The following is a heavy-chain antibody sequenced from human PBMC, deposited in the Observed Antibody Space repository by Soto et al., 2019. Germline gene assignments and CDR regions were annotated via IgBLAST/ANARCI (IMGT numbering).Heavy chain of an antibody. Sequence: PSETLSLTCTVSGDSLGNYYWFWIRQPVGKGLEWIGRVSSSGNTNANPTLNSRAALSIDTTKNQFSLRLRSVTAADTAVYYCARADYEILTGSYAMDVWGQGTTVTAS. J-gene: IGHJ6*02. CDR1: GDSLGNYY. CDR3: ARADYEILTGSYAMDV. D-gene: IGHD3-9*01. CDR2: VSSSGNT. V-gene: IGHV4-4*07.